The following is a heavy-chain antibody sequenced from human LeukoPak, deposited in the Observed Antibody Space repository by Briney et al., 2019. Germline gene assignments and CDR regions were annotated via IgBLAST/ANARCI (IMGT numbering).Heavy chain of an antibody. CDR3: AKAAEWLRSPFDY. D-gene: IGHD5-12*01. V-gene: IGHV3-30*02. J-gene: IGHJ4*02. CDR2: IRYDGNYK. CDR1: GFTFSTCG. Sequence: GGSLRLSCAASGFTFSTCGLHWVRQAPGKGLEWVTFIRYDGNYKYYADSVKGRFTISRDNSKNTLYLQMNSLRADDTAVYYCAKAAEWLRSPFDYWGQGTLVTVSS.